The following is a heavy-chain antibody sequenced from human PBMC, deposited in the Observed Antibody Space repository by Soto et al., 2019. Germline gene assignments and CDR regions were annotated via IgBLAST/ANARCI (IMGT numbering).Heavy chain of an antibody. CDR2: ITSSSVTM. Sequence: GGSLRVSCAASGFTFSTHSMNWVRQAPGKGLEWISYITSSSVTMYADSVKGRFTISRDNAKNSLYLQMNSLRAEDTAVYFCVGEVGFQLIYWGQGTLVTVSS. CDR3: VGEVGFQLIY. D-gene: IGHD2-2*01. CDR1: GFTFSTHS. V-gene: IGHV3-48*01. J-gene: IGHJ4*02.